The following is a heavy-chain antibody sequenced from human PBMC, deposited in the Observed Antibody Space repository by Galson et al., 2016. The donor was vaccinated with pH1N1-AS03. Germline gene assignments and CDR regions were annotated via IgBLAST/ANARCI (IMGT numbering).Heavy chain of an antibody. CDR3: AQDRGNGTDATTRWFAP. Sequence: SLRLSCAASGFTFSSYGMHWVRQAPGKGLEWLTFVRHDGNNQYYADSVKGRFTVSRDNSKNTLSLQMDSLRPEDTAIYYCAQDRGNGTDATTRWFAPWGPGVRVTVSS. V-gene: IGHV3-30*02. D-gene: IGHD1/OR15-1a*01. CDR1: GFTFSSYG. J-gene: IGHJ5*02. CDR2: VRHDGNNQ.